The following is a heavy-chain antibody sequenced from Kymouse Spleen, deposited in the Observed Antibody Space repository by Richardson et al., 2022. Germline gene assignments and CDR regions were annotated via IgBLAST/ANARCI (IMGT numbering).Heavy chain of an antibody. CDR3: ARGRGFGELSLSDY. Sequence: QVQLQQWGAGLLKPSETLSLTCAVYGGSFSGYYWSWIRQPPGKGLEWIGEINHSGSTNYNPSLKSRVTISVDTSKNQFSLKLSSVTAADTAVYYCARGRGFGELSLSDYWGQGTLVTVSS. V-gene: IGHV4-34*01. D-gene: IGHD3-10*01. J-gene: IGHJ4*02. CDR1: GGSFSGYY. CDR2: INHSGST.